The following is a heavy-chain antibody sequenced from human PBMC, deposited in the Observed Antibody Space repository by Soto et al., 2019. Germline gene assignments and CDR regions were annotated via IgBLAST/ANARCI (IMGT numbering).Heavy chain of an antibody. D-gene: IGHD1-26*01. V-gene: IGHV3-30-3*01. CDR3: ARVKWEGRISHGMDV. J-gene: IGHJ6*02. Sequence: GGSLRLSCAASGFTFSSYAMHWVRQAPGKGLEWVAVISYDGSNKYYADSVKGRFTISRDNSKNTLYLQMNSLRAEDTAVYYCARVKWEGRISHGMDVWGQGTTVTVSS. CDR2: ISYDGSNK. CDR1: GFTFSSYA.